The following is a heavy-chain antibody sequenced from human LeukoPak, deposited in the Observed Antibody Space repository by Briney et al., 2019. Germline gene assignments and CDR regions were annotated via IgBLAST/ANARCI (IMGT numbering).Heavy chain of an antibody. V-gene: IGHV1-18*04. D-gene: IGHD3-10*01. Sequence: RASVKVSCKASGYTFTGYYMHWVRQAPGQGLEWMGWISAYNGNTNYAQKLQGRVTMTTDTSTSTAYMELRSLRSDDTAVYYCARAGPLWFGELPWFDPWGQGTLVTVSS. CDR3: ARAGPLWFGELPWFDP. CDR1: GYTFTGYY. J-gene: IGHJ5*02. CDR2: ISAYNGNT.